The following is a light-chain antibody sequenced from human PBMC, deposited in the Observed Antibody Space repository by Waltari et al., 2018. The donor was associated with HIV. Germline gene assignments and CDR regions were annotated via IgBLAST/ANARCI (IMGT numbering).Light chain of an antibody. CDR1: SSNRGTGYD. CDR3: QSHDTSLSGYVI. V-gene: IGLV1-40*01. CDR2: ENN. Sequence: QSVLTQPPSVSGATGQRVTISCTGSSSNRGTGYDVHWYQQLPGTAPKLLIYENNNRPSGVPDRFSGSKSGTSASLAITGLQAEDEAYYYCQSHDTSLSGYVIFGGGTKLTVL. J-gene: IGLJ2*01.